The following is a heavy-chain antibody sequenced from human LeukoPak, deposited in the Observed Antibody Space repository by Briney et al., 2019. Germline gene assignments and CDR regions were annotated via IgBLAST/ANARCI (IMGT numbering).Heavy chain of an antibody. J-gene: IGHJ6*03. CDR2: INHSGST. D-gene: IGHD6-6*01. CDR1: GGSFSGYY. Sequence: PSETLSLTCAVYGGSFSGYYWSWIRQPPGKGLEWIGEINHSGSTNYNPSLKSRVTISVDTSKNQFSLKLSSATAADTAVYYCARLVPQLARYYYYYYYMDVWGKGTTVLVSS. V-gene: IGHV4-34*01. CDR3: ARLVPQLARYYYYYYYMDV.